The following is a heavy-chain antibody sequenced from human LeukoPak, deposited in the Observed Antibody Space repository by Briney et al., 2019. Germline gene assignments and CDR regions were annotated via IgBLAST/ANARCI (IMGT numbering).Heavy chain of an antibody. CDR3: ARDSLYDDNGYYHYFDY. CDR1: GFTFGSYA. D-gene: IGHD3-22*01. CDR2: IWYDASGQ. V-gene: IGHV3-33*08. Sequence: GGSLRLSCAASGFTFGSYAMSWVRQAPGKGLEWVAMIWYDASGQHYADSVKGRFTISRDTSKNTLYLQMNSLRAEDTAVYFCARDSLYDDNGYYHYFDYWGQGTLVTVSS. J-gene: IGHJ4*02.